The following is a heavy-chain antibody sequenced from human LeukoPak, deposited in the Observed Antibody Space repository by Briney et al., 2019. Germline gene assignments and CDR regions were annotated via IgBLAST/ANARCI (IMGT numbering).Heavy chain of an antibody. CDR1: GFTVSSNY. D-gene: IGHD3-9*01. Sequence: GGSLRLSCAASGFTVSSNYMSWVRQAPGKGLEWVSVIYSGGSTYYADSVKGRFTISRDNSKNTLYLQMNSLRAEDTAVYYCAKIPMLRYFDWTHDAFDIWGQGTMVTVSS. J-gene: IGHJ3*02. V-gene: IGHV3-53*05. CDR3: AKIPMLRYFDWTHDAFDI. CDR2: IYSGGST.